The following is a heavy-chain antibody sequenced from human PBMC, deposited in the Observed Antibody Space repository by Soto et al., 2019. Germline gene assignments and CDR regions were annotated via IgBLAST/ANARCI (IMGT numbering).Heavy chain of an antibody. V-gene: IGHV1-46*01. D-gene: IGHD4-17*01. Sequence: GASVKVSCKASGYTFTSYYMHWVRQAPGQGLEWMGIINPSGGSTSYAQKFQGRVTMTRDTSTSTVYMELSSLRSEDTAVYYCARVPGDYAVSATFDYWGQGTLVTVSS. CDR2: INPSGGST. CDR3: ARVPGDYAVSATFDY. J-gene: IGHJ4*02. CDR1: GYTFTSYY.